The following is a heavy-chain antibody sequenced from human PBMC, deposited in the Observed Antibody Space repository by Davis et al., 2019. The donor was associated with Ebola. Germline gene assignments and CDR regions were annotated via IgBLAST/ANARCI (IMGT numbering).Heavy chain of an antibody. CDR2: TRNKANSYTT. CDR3: VYSNYRESYYYYGMDV. J-gene: IGHJ6*04. CDR1: GFTFSSYG. Sequence: PGKSLKISCAASGFTFSSYGMDWVRQAPGKGLEWVGRTRNKANSYTTEYAASVKGRFTISRDDSKNSLYLQMNSLKTEDTAVYYCVYSNYRESYYYYGMDVWGKGTTVTVSS. D-gene: IGHD4-11*01. V-gene: IGHV3-72*01.